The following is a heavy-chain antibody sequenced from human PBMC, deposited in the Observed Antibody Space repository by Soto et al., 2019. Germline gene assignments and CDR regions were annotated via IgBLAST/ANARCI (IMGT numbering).Heavy chain of an antibody. Sequence: GGSLRLSCAASGFTFDDYAMHWVRQAPGKGLEWVSGISWNSGSIGYADSVKGRFTISRDNAKNSLYLQMNSLRAEDTALYYCAKDKTDGEQGARKLIVGWFDPWGQGTLVTVSS. CDR2: ISWNSGSI. CDR1: GFTFDDYA. V-gene: IGHV3-9*01. CDR3: AKDKTDGEQGARKLIVGWFDP. D-gene: IGHD3-10*01. J-gene: IGHJ5*02.